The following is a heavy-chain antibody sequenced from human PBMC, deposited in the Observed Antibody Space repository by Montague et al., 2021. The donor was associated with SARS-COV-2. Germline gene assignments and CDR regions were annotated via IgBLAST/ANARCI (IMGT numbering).Heavy chain of an antibody. J-gene: IGHJ4*02. CDR3: ARNLGSGWGFFDY. CDR1: GFTFSSYS. V-gene: IGHV3-21*01. CDR2: ISISSSYI. Sequence: SLRLSCAASGFTFSSYSMHWVRQAPGKGLEWVSSISISSSYIYYADSVKGRFTISRDNAKNSLYLQMNSLRPEDTAVYYCARNLGSGWGFFDYWGQGTLVTVSS. D-gene: IGHD6-19*01.